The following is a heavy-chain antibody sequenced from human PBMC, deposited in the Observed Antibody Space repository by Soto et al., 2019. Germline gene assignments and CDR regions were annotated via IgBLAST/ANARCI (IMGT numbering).Heavy chain of an antibody. J-gene: IGHJ4*02. CDR1: GFTVSSNS. V-gene: IGHV3-66*01. CDR2: IDSGGST. CDR3: SRDIRGIAAS. D-gene: IGHD6-25*01. Sequence: EVQLVESGGGLVQPGGSLRLSCAASGFTVSSNSMSWVRQAPGKGLEWVPVIDSGGSTYYADSVKGRFTISRDNSKNTRYLQMNSRRAEDTAVYYCSRDIRGIAASWGQGTLVTVSS.